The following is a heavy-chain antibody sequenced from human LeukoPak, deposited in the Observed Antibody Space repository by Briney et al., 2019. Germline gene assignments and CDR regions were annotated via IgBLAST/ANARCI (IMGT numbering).Heavy chain of an antibody. CDR1: GFTFSSYA. J-gene: IGHJ3*02. CDR2: ISGSGGST. D-gene: IGHD3-22*01. V-gene: IGHV3-23*01. CDR3: AREYYDSSGSKRSAFDI. Sequence: GGSLRLSCAASGFTFSSYAMSWVRQAPGKGLEWVSAISGSGGSTYYADSVKGRFTISRDNSKNTLYLQMNSLRVEDTAVYYCAREYYDSSGSKRSAFDIWGDGTMVTVSS.